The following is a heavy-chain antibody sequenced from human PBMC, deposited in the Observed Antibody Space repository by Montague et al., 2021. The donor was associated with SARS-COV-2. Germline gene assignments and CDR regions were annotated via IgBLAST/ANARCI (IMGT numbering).Heavy chain of an antibody. J-gene: IGHJ6*02. CDR1: GGSMYIYGSHYY. Sequence: SETLSLTCTVAGGSMYIYGSHYYWDWIRQPPGKGLEWIGTIFYTGSTIYNSSLKSRVTISVDTSKNQFSLKLSSVTAADTAVYYCARDGGIGDSGSNTWSYYYYGMDVWGQGTTVTVSS. CDR3: ARDGGIGDSGSNTWSYYYYGMDV. D-gene: IGHD3-22*01. CDR2: IFYTGST. V-gene: IGHV4-39*07.